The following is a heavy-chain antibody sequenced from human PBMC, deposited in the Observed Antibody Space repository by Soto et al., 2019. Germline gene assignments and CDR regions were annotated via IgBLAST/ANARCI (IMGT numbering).Heavy chain of an antibody. J-gene: IGHJ3*02. CDR2: IWYDGSNK. V-gene: IGHV3-33*01. CDR3: ARDAVIGAFDI. Sequence: QVQLVESGGGVVQPGRSLRLSCAASGFTFSSYGMHWVRQAPGKGLEWVAVIWYDGSNKYYADSVKGRFTISRDNSNNSLYLQMNSLRAEDTAVYYCARDAVIGAFDIWGQGTMVTVSS. CDR1: GFTFSSYG. D-gene: IGHD3-10*01.